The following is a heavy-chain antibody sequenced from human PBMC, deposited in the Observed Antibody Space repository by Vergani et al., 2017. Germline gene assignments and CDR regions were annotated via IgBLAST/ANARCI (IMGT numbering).Heavy chain of an antibody. Sequence: QVQLVQSGAEVKKPGSSVKVSCKASGGTFSSYAISWVRQAPGQGLEWMGRIIPIFGTANYAQKFQGRVTITADESTSTAYMELSSLRSEDTAVYYCAGDVAAAGTEYYYYDGMDVWGQGTTVTVSS. V-gene: IGHV1-69*13. CDR2: IIPIFGTA. J-gene: IGHJ6*02. CDR1: GGTFSSYA. D-gene: IGHD6-13*01. CDR3: AGDVAAAGTEYYYYDGMDV.